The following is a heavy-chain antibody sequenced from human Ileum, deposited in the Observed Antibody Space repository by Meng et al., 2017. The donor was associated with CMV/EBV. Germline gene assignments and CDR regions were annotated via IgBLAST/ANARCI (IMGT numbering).Heavy chain of an antibody. CDR2: INHSGST. CDR1: GGSFSGYY. V-gene: IGHV4-34*01. J-gene: IGHJ4*02. CDR3: ARGSSGAVDLDY. D-gene: IGHD6-19*01. Sequence: GSLRLSCAVYGGSFSGYYWSWIRQPPGKGLEWIGEINHSGSTNYNPSLKSRVTISVDTSKNQFSLKLSSVTAADTAVYYCARGSSGAVDLDYWGQGTLVTVSS.